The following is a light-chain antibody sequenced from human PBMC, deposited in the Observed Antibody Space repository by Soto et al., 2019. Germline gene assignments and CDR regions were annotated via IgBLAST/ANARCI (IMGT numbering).Light chain of an antibody. Sequence: EIVMTQSPATLSVSPGERATLSCRASPSVSSNLAWYQQKPGQAPRLLIYGASTRATGIPARFSGSWSGTEFTLTISSLQSEDFAIYFCQQYNNWPPDRTFGQGTKVEIK. V-gene: IGKV3-15*01. CDR2: GAS. J-gene: IGKJ1*01. CDR3: QQYNNWPPDRT. CDR1: PSVSSN.